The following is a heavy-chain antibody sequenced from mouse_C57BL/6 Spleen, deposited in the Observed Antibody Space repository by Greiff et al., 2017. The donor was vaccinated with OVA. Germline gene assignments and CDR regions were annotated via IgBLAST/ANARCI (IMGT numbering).Heavy chain of an antibody. V-gene: IGHV3-6*01. D-gene: IGHD1-1*01. J-gene: IGHJ2*01. CDR2: ISYDGSN. CDR3: ARDPGSSYLYYFDY. Sequence: ESGPGLVKPSQSLSLTCSVTGYSITSGYYWNWIRQFPGNKLEWMGYISYDGSNNYNPSLKNRISITRDTSKNQFFLKLNSVTTEDTATYYCARDPGSSYLYYFDYWGQGTTLTVSS. CDR1: GYSITSGYY.